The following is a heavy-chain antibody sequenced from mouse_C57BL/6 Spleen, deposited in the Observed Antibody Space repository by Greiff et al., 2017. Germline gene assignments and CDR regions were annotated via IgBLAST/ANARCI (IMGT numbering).Heavy chain of an antibody. J-gene: IGHJ2*01. CDR3: ARRLYSYFDY. CDR2: IDPSDSYT. D-gene: IGHD2-1*01. CDR1: VYTFTSYW. V-gene: IGHV1-50*01. Sequence: QVQLQQPGAALVKPGASVKLSCKASVYTFTSYWMQWVKQRPGQGLEWIGEIDPSDSYTNYNQKFKGKATLTVDTSSSTAYMQLSSLTSEDSAVYYCARRLYSYFDYWGQGTTLTVSS.